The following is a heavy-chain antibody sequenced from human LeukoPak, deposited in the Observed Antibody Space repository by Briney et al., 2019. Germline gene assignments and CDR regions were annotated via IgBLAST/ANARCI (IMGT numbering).Heavy chain of an antibody. Sequence: PSETLSLTCTVSGGSISSYYWSWIRQPPGKGLEWIGYIYYSGSTNYNPSLKSRVTISVDTSKNQFSLKLSSVTAADTAVYYCARGPADFDFWSGYYDYWGQGTLVTVSS. CDR2: IYYSGST. J-gene: IGHJ4*02. D-gene: IGHD3-3*01. CDR1: GGSISSYY. CDR3: ARGPADFDFWSGYYDY. V-gene: IGHV4-59*01.